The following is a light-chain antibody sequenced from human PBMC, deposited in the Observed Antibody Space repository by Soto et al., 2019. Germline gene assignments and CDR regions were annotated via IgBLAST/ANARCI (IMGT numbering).Light chain of an antibody. CDR1: QSVSSN. Sequence: PGETATLSCRASQSVSSNLAWYQRKPGQAPRLLIVGASSRATGIPDRFSGGGSGTDFTLTISRLEPEDFALYYCHQYDNSPLTFGGGTKVDIK. CDR2: GAS. J-gene: IGKJ4*01. V-gene: IGKV3-20*01. CDR3: HQYDNSPLT.